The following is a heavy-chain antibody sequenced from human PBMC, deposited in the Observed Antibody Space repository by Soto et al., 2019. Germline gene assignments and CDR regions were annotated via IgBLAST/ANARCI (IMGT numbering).Heavy chain of an antibody. CDR2: ISSSGSTI. CDR3: ARGKRLSMDV. D-gene: IGHD6-19*01. J-gene: IGHJ6*02. V-gene: IGHV3-48*03. Sequence: GGSLRLSCAASGFTFSSYEMNWVRQAPGKGLEWVSHISSSGSTIYYADSVKGRFTISRDNAKNPLYLQMNSLRAEDTAVYYCARGKRLSMDVWGQGTTVTVSS. CDR1: GFTFSSYE.